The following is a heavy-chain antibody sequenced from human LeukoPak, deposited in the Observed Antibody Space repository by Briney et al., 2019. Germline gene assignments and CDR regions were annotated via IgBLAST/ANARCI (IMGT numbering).Heavy chain of an antibody. J-gene: IGHJ3*01. CDR3: ARDVEQCSGGRCSNSVYAFGF. V-gene: IGHV4-59*01. CDR2: IYYRGNT. Sequence: SETLSLTCTVSGASMTSYYWSRVRQPPGKGLEWIGYIYYRGNTNYNPSLKSRVTMSVDTSKKQFSLRLTSVTAADTAVYYCARDVEQCSGGRCSNSVYAFGFWGQGTTVTVSS. CDR1: GASMTSYY. D-gene: IGHD2-15*01.